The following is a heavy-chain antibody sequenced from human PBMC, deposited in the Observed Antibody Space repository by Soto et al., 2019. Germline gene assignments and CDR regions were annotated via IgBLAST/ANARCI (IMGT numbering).Heavy chain of an antibody. CDR3: AKDSTIIVVEFDS. Sequence: QTGGSLRLSCAASGFTFSSYAMSWVRQAPGKGLEWVSVISGSGGNTFYADSVKGRFTISRDNSKNTLYLQMSSLRAEDTAVYYCAKDSTIIVVEFDSWGQGTLVTVSS. CDR2: ISGSGGNT. J-gene: IGHJ4*02. CDR1: GFTFSSYA. D-gene: IGHD3-22*01. V-gene: IGHV3-23*01.